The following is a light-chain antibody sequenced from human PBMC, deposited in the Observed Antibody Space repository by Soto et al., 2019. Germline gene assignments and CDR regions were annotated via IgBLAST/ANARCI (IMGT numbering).Light chain of an antibody. CDR3: SSYTSSTAYV. J-gene: IGLJ1*01. V-gene: IGLV2-14*01. Sequence: QSALTQPASVSGSPGQSITISCTGTSSDVGGYNYVSWYQLHPGKAPKLIIYEVSDRPSGVSNRFSGSKPGNTASLTISGLQAEDEADYYCSSYTSSTAYVFGTGTKLTVL. CDR1: SSDVGGYNY. CDR2: EVS.